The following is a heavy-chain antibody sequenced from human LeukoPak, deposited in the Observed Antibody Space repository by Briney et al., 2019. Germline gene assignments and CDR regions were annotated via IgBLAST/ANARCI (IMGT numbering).Heavy chain of an antibody. CDR1: GGSISSYY. Sequence: SETLSLTCAVSGGSISSYYWSWFRQPPGKGLEWIGYIYYSGSTNYNPSLRSRVTISVDTSKNQFSLKLSSVTAADTAVYYCARHGSSWSHYYFDYWGQGTLVTVSS. V-gene: IGHV4-59*01. D-gene: IGHD6-13*01. CDR3: ARHGSSWSHYYFDY. CDR2: IYYSGST. J-gene: IGHJ4*02.